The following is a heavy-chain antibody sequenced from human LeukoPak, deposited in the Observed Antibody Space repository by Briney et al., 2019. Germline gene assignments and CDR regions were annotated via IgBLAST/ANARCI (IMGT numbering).Heavy chain of an antibody. CDR3: ARQAATGAWLDP. CDR1: GYTFTDHY. CDR2: IKPNTGGT. Sequence: ASVKVSCXASGYTFTDHYMHWVRQARGQGFEWMGWIKPNTGGTHYAQKFQGRVTMTTDTSISTAYMELSSLTSDDTAVYYCARQAATGAWLDPWGQGALVTVSS. J-gene: IGHJ5*02. V-gene: IGHV1-2*02. D-gene: IGHD6-25*01.